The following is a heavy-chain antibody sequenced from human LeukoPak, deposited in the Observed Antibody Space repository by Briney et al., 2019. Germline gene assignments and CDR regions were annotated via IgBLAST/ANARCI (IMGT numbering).Heavy chain of an antibody. CDR3: AMLGEVDAFDI. V-gene: IGHV4-31*09. J-gene: IGHJ3*02. D-gene: IGHD4-17*01. Sequence: SQTLSLTCTVSGGSISSGGYYWSWIRQHPGKGLEWIGYIYYSGSTYYNPSLKSRVTISVDRSKNQFSLKLSSVTAADTAVYYCAMLGEVDAFDIWGQGTMVTVSS. CDR2: IYYSGST. CDR1: GGSISSGGYY.